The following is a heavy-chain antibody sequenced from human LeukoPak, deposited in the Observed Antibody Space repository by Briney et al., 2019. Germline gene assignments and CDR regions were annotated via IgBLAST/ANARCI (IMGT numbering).Heavy chain of an antibody. CDR2: IYSGGST. V-gene: IGHV3-66*01. Sequence: GGSLRLSCAASGFTVSGNYMSWVRQAPGKGLEWVSVIYSGGSTYYADSVKGRFTISRDNSKNTLYLQMNSLRAEDTAVYYCARYYGSGSYQSPLDYWGQGTLVTVSS. J-gene: IGHJ4*02. D-gene: IGHD3-10*01. CDR3: ARYYGSGSYQSPLDY. CDR1: GFTVSGNY.